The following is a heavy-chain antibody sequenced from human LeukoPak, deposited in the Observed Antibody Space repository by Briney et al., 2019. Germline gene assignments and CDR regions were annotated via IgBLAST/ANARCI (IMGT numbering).Heavy chain of an antibody. CDR2: ISSSSSYI. CDR1: GFTFSSYS. Sequence: GGSLRLSCAASGFTFSSYSMNWVRQAPGKGLEWVSSISSSSSYIYYADSVKGRSTISRDNAKNSLYLQMNSLRAEDTAVYYCARDGDRYCSGGSCYYHYWGQGTLVTVSS. CDR3: ARDGDRYCSGGSCYYHY. J-gene: IGHJ4*02. D-gene: IGHD2-15*01. V-gene: IGHV3-21*01.